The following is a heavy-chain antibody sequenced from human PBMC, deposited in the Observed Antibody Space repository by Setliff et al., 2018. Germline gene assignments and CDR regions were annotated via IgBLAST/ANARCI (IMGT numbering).Heavy chain of an antibody. Sequence: LRLSCTASGLSSTNDWVSWVRQAPGKGLEWLASINPHGSEKYYADSVKGRFTISRDNAKNSLSLQMNNLRTEETAVYYCFGAGTCSYWGQGTLVTVSS. CDR3: FGAGTCSY. CDR2: INPHGSEK. V-gene: IGHV3-7*01. J-gene: IGHJ4*02. D-gene: IGHD3-10*01. CDR1: GLSSTNDW.